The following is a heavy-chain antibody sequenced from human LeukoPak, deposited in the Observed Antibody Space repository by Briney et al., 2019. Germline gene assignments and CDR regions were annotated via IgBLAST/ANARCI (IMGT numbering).Heavy chain of an antibody. CDR2: IYTSGST. J-gene: IGHJ5*02. CDR1: GYSISSGYY. V-gene: IGHV4-4*07. CDR3: ASSSSSFSWFDP. D-gene: IGHD6-13*01. Sequence: SETLSLTCTVSGYSISSGYYWGWIRQPAGKGLEWIGRIYTSGSTNYNPSLKSRVTMSVDTSKNQFSLKLSSVTAADTAVYYCASSSSSFSWFDPWGQGTLVTVSS.